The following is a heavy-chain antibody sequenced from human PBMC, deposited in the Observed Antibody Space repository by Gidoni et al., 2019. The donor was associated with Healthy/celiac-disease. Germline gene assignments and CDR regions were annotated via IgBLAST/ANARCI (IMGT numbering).Heavy chain of an antibody. CDR1: GFPFTSYG. J-gene: IGHJ4*02. CDR3: AREDIVVVPAATSLGY. CDR2: IWYDGSNK. V-gene: IGHV3-33*01. D-gene: IGHD2-2*01. Sequence: QVQLVESGGGVVQPGRSLRLSCAASGFPFTSYGLHRVRQAPGKGLEWVAVIWYDGSNKYYADSVKGRFTISRDNSKNTLYLQMNSLRAEDTAVYYCAREDIVVVPAATSLGYWGQGTLVTVSS.